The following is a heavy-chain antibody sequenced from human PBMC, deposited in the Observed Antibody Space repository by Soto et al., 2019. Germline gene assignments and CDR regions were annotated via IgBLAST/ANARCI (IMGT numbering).Heavy chain of an antibody. Sequence: QVHLEESGGGVVQPGRSLRLSCTASGFTFSGYGMHWVRQAPGKGLEWVAVISYEGSTQYYAESVKGRFTISRDNSKTTLYLQMNSLRLEDTGVYYCAKDEGWRIQLWLGSYGLDVWGHGTTVTVSS. V-gene: IGHV3-30*18. CDR1: GFTFSGYG. CDR3: AKDEGWRIQLWLGSYGLDV. J-gene: IGHJ6*02. D-gene: IGHD5-18*01. CDR2: ISYEGSTQ.